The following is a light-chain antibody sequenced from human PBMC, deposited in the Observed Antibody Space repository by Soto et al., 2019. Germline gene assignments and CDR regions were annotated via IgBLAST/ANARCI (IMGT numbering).Light chain of an antibody. CDR3: SSFAGTNSFV. CDR2: EVT. CDR1: TRDIGAYNY. Sequence: QSVLAQPPSASGSPGQSGTISCTGTTRDIGAYNYVSWYQQRPGKAPKLIIYEVTRRPSGVPDRIFGSKSYTTASLTVSGLQAEDEADYYCSSFAGTNSFVFGTGTKVTVL. V-gene: IGLV2-8*01. J-gene: IGLJ1*01.